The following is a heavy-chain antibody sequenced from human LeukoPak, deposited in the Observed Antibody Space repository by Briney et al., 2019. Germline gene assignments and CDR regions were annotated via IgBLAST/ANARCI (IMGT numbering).Heavy chain of an antibody. CDR1: GFTFSDYY. CDR3: ARDYDILTGYFRGGFDY. D-gene: IGHD3-9*01. Sequence: GGSLRLSCAASGFTFSDYYMSWIRQAPGKGLEWISYITSSSSNTNYADSVKGRFTISRDNAKKSLYLQMNSLRAEDTAVYYCARDYDILTGYFRGGFDYWGQGTLVTVSS. V-gene: IGHV3-11*05. J-gene: IGHJ4*02. CDR2: ITSSSSNT.